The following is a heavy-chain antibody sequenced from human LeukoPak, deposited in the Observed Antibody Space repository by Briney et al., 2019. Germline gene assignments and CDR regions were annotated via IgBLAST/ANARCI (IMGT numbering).Heavy chain of an antibody. D-gene: IGHD3-10*01. Sequence: QTGRSLRLSCAASGFTFSSYAMYWVRQAPGKGLEWVAVISYDGSNKYYADSVKGRFTISRDNSKNTLYLQMNSLRAEDTAVYYCARDLSGSGSYYNWFDPWGQGTLVTVSS. CDR3: ARDLSGSGSYYNWFDP. V-gene: IGHV3-30*04. J-gene: IGHJ5*02. CDR1: GFTFSSYA. CDR2: ISYDGSNK.